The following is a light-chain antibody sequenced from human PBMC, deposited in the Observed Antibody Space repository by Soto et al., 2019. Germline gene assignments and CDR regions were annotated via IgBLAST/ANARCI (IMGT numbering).Light chain of an antibody. V-gene: IGLV2-8*02. Sequence: SELTQVSPAPSSHRRFVSIVCPGPRSXXGAYTYVSWYQQHPGKPPRLLIYEVSPRPSGVADRFSGSKSANTAYLTVSGLQAEEQAHYSCSSYAWTNNAVCVLRTG. CDR3: SSYAWTNNAVCV. CDR1: RSXXGAYTY. CDR2: EVS. J-gene: IGLJ1*01.